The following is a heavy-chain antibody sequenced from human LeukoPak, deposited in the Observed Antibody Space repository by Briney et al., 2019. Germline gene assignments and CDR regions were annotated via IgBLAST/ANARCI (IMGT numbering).Heavy chain of an antibody. CDR3: ARNRVGTRGTYDI. V-gene: IGHV1-18*04. Sequence: ASVKVSCKTAGDTFTAHGFTWLRQAPGQGLEWMGWISGYNANTNTAQNFQGRVTMTTDTSTSTVFVDLRSLRSDDTAVYYCARNRVGTRGTYDIWGQGTMVTVSS. D-gene: IGHD2-21*02. J-gene: IGHJ3*02. CDR1: GDTFTAHG. CDR2: ISGYNANT.